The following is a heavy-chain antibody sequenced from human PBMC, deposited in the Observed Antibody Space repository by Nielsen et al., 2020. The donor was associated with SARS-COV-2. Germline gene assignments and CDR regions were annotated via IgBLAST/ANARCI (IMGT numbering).Heavy chain of an antibody. V-gene: IGHV3-20*04. CDR3: AKLYSSWDEAFDI. CDR1: GFTFDDYG. J-gene: IGHJ3*02. D-gene: IGHD6-13*01. CDR2: INWNGGST. Sequence: GESLKISCAASGFTFDDYGMSWVRQAPGKGLEWVSGINWNGGSTGYADSVKGRFTISRDNAKNSLYLQMNSLRAEDTALYYCAKLYSSWDEAFDIWGQGTMVTVSS.